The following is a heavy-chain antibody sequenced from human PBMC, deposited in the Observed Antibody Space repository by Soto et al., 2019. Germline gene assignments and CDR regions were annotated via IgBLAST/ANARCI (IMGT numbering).Heavy chain of an antibody. Sequence: QVQLLESGGGVVQPGRSLRLSCVASGFTLTNNGMHWVRQAPGQGLERVAVISSDGSSKYYGDSVRGRFTISRDNSKNTLFLEMNRLRSEDTAVYYCAKDRGLAESGRWSHYYYGMYVWGQVTTVTVSS. J-gene: IGHJ6*02. CDR1: GFTLTNNG. CDR2: ISSDGSSK. CDR3: AKDRGLAESGRWSHYYYGMYV. V-gene: IGHV3-30*18. D-gene: IGHD1-26*01.